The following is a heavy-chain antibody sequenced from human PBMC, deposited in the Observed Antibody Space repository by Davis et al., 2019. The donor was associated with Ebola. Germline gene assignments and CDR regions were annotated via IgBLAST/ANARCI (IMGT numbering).Heavy chain of an antibody. V-gene: IGHV3-30*18. J-gene: IGHJ6*04. D-gene: IGHD5-12*01. Sequence: GESLKISRAGSGFTFSYSGIHWVRQAPGKGLEWVAVISYDGSDKYYGDSVKGRFTISRDNSKNTLYLEMNGLRAEDTAVYYCAKGVGTGGYYYYYGMDVWGKGTTVTVSS. CDR3: AKGVGTGGYYYYYGMDV. CDR1: GFTFSYSG. CDR2: ISYDGSDK.